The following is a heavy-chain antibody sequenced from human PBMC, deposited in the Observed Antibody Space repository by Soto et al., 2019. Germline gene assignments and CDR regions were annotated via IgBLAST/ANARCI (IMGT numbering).Heavy chain of an antibody. Sequence: GGSLRLSCAASGFTFSNAWMSWVRQAPGKGLEWVGRIKSKTDGGTTDYAAPVKGRFTISRDDSKNTLYLQMNSLKTEDTAVYYCTTECPYDYIWGSYRYTPGPNYWGQGTLVTVSS. J-gene: IGHJ4*02. CDR2: IKSKTDGGTT. CDR3: TTECPYDYIWGSYRYTPGPNY. D-gene: IGHD3-16*02. V-gene: IGHV3-15*01. CDR1: GFTFSNAW.